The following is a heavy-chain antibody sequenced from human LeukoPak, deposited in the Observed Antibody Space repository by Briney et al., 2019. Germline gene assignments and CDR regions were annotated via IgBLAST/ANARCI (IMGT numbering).Heavy chain of an antibody. Sequence: GGSLRLSCAAPGLIFGNYAIHWDRQAPGKGLEWVSLISGDGGSTFYADSVKGRFTISRDNSKNSLSLQMSSLRSEDTALYYCARESETSGWYDYWGQGTLVTVSS. CDR2: ISGDGGST. D-gene: IGHD6-19*01. CDR3: ARESETSGWYDY. J-gene: IGHJ4*02. CDR1: GLIFGNYA. V-gene: IGHV3-43*02.